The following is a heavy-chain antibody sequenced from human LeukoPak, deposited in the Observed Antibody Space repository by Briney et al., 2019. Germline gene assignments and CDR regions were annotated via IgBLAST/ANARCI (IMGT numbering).Heavy chain of an antibody. J-gene: IGHJ4*02. CDR1: GFTFSSYS. Sequence: PGGSLRLSCAASGFTFSSYSMNWVRQAPGKGLEWVSSISSSSSYIYYADSEKGRFTISRDNAKNSLSLQMNSLRAEDTAVYYCARIGYDLWSYYAGFDYWGQGTLVTVSS. V-gene: IGHV3-21*04. CDR2: ISSSSSYI. CDR3: ARIGYDLWSYYAGFDY. D-gene: IGHD3-3*01.